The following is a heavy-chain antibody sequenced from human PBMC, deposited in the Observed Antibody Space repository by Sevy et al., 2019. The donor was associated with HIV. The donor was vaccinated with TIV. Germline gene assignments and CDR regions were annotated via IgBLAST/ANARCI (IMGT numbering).Heavy chain of an antibody. CDR1: VFTFSNFG. Sequence: GSLRLSCAASVFTFSNFGMSWVRQAPGKGLEWVSTISGSGGTTYYADSVKGRFTISRDNSKKTLYLQMNSLRAEDTALYYCAKGDTSTRYYYYGMDVWGQGTAVTVSS. V-gene: IGHV3-23*01. D-gene: IGHD2-2*01. CDR3: AKGDTSTRYYYYGMDV. J-gene: IGHJ6*02. CDR2: ISGSGGTT.